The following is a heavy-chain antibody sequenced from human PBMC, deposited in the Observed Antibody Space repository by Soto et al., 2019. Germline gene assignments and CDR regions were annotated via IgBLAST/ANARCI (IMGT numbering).Heavy chain of an antibody. D-gene: IGHD2-15*01. Sequence: TLGEPTQTLTLTCTFSGFSLSSYGMCVIWIRRPPGEALEWLARIDWDDAKFYNTSLRTRLSISRDTSKNQVVLTMTNMDXXXXXXXXXXXXXRYGGRGADFDYWGQGTRVTVSS. J-gene: IGHJ4*02. CDR2: IDWDDAK. V-gene: IGHV2-70*17. CDR1: GFSLSSYGMC. CDR3: XXXXRYGGRGADFDY.